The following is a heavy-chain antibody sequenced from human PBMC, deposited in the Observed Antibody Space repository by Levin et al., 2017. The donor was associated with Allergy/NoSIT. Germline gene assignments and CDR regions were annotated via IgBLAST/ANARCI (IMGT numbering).Heavy chain of an antibody. Sequence: GESLKISCAASGFTFSSSAMSWVRQAPGKGLEWVSTITGSGAYTYYADSVKGRVISSRDNSKNTLYLQTDSLRAEDTAAYYCGKEKGATAGALDIWGLGIMVTVSS. V-gene: IGHV3-23*01. CDR1: GFTFSSSA. J-gene: IGHJ3*02. D-gene: IGHD5-12*01. CDR2: ITGSGAYT. CDR3: GKEKGATAGALDI.